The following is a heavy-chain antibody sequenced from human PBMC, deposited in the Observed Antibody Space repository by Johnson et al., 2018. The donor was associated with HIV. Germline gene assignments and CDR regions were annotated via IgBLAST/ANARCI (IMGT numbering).Heavy chain of an antibody. J-gene: IGHJ3*02. CDR2: ISWNSGNI. Sequence: EVQLVESGGGLVQPGGSLRLSCAASGFTFSSYAMHWVRQAPGKGLEWVSSISWNSGNIDYADSVKGRFTISRDNGRGLVYLQMHSLTAADTAVYNCAKDRDGQQWRSAFDIWGQGTMVTVSS. D-gene: IGHD6-19*01. CDR1: GFTFSSYA. CDR3: AKDRDGQQWRSAFDI. V-gene: IGHV3-9*01.